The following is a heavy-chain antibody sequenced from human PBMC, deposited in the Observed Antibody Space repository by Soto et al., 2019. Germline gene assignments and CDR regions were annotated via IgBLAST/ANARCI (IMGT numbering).Heavy chain of an antibody. Sequence: QAGGSLRLSCVATGFTFGSHGMHWVRQAPGKGLEWVAVISYDETNEHYVDSVKGRVTMTRDTSISTAYMELSSLRSDDTAVYYCAREELPIYYYGMDVWGQGTTVTVSS. V-gene: IGHV3-30*03. D-gene: IGHD1-7*01. CDR1: GFTFGSHG. CDR2: ISYDETNE. CDR3: AREELPIYYYGMDV. J-gene: IGHJ6*02.